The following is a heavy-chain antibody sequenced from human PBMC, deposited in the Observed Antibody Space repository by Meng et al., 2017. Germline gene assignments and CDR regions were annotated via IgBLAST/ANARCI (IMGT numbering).Heavy chain of an antibody. V-gene: IGHV1-3*01. CDR1: GFTFNSYA. CDR2: NNAATGDS. J-gene: IGHJ5*02. Sequence: QVQLVQSGAEVKKPGASVKVSCKASGFTFNSYAMHWVRQAPGQRFEWMGYNNAATGDSEYLQKFQGRVTFTRDTSANTGYMELTSLRSEDTALYYCARGFHSGAWLIDPWGQGTLVTVSS. D-gene: IGHD5-12*01. CDR3: ARGFHSGAWLIDP.